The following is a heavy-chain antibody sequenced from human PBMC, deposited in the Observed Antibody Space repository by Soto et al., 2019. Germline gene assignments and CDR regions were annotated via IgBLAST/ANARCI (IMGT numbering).Heavy chain of an antibody. V-gene: IGHV4-59*01. Sequence: SETLSLTCTVSGDSISGYYLSWIRQPPGKRPEWLGCIYSSGSTKYNPSLRSRVTLSIDTPRSQFSLRLNSATAADTAVYYCAGLYPYESSGYHLNYWGQGTLVTVSS. D-gene: IGHD3-22*01. CDR3: AGLYPYESSGYHLNY. CDR1: GDSISGYY. CDR2: IYSSGST. J-gene: IGHJ4*02.